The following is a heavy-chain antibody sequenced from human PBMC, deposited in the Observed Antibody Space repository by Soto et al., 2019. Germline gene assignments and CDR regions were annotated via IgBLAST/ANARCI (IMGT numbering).Heavy chain of an antibody. V-gene: IGHV5-51*01. Sequence: GESLKISCKGSGYSFTSYWIGWVRQMPGKGLEWMGIIYPGDSDTRYSPSFQGQVTISADKSISTAYLQWSSLKASDTAMYYCARTSAAGKYYYGMDVWGQRTKVTVSS. CDR1: GYSFTSYW. CDR3: ARTSAAGKYYYGMDV. J-gene: IGHJ6*02. CDR2: IYPGDSDT. D-gene: IGHD6-13*01.